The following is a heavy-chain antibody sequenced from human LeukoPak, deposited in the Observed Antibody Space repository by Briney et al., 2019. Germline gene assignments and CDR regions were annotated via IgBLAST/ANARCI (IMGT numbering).Heavy chain of an antibody. CDR1: GFTFSSYW. J-gene: IGHJ5*02. Sequence: GGSLRLSCAASGFTFSSYWMHWVRQAPGKGLEWVSYISSSGSTIYYADSVKGRFTISRDNAKNSLYLQMNSLRAEDTAVYYCARAGSGRSPDWFDPWGQGTLVTVSS. CDR3: ARAGSGRSPDWFDP. V-gene: IGHV3-48*04. CDR2: ISSSGSTI. D-gene: IGHD1-26*01.